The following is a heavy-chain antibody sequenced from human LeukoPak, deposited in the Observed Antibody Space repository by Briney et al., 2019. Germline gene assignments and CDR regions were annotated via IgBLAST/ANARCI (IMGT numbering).Heavy chain of an antibody. Sequence: ASVKVSCKASGYTFTSYYMHWVRQAPGQGLEWMGIINPSGGSTSYAQKFQGRVTMTTDTSTSTAYMELRSLRSDDTAVYYCARAPYSNYGNFDYWGQGTLVTVSS. D-gene: IGHD4-11*01. CDR3: ARAPYSNYGNFDY. CDR2: INPSGGST. CDR1: GYTFTSYY. V-gene: IGHV1-46*01. J-gene: IGHJ4*02.